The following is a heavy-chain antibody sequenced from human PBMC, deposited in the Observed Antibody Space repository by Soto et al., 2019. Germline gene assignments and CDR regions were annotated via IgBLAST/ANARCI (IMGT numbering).Heavy chain of an antibody. J-gene: IGHJ4*02. CDR3: ARDRAFGGVRFFDY. CDR1: GFTFRSYS. CDR2: TSSSSSYI. D-gene: IGHD3-16*01. Sequence: GGSLRRSSSASGFTFRSYSMNWVPQAPGKGLEWVSATSSSSSYIYYADSVKGRFTISRDNAKNSLYLQMNSLRAEDTAVYYCARDRAFGGVRFFDYRGQGTLVTVSS. V-gene: IGHV3-21*01.